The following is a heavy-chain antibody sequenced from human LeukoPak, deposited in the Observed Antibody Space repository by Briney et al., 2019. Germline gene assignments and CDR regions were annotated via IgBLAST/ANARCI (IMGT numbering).Heavy chain of an antibody. CDR1: GGSISSYY. Sequence: SETLSLTCTVPGGSISSYYWSWIRQPPGKGLEWIGYIYYSGSTNYNPSLKSRVTISVDTSKNQFSLKLSSVTAADTAVYYCARVGTYGSGSYLSWLDYWGQGTLVTVSP. J-gene: IGHJ4*02. D-gene: IGHD3-10*01. CDR2: IYYSGST. CDR3: ARVGTYGSGSYLSWLDY. V-gene: IGHV4-59*01.